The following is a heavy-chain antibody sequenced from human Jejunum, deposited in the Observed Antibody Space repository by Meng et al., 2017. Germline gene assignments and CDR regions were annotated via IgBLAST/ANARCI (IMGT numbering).Heavy chain of an antibody. CDR3: AKERGPRRPFDY. CDR1: GFTFNIYG. V-gene: IGHV3-23*01. CDR2: INGTGVNT. Sequence: GESLKISCAASGFTFNIYGMGWVRQAPGKGLEWVSAINGTGVNTYYADSVKGRFTISRDNSMNTLYLQRNSLRVEDTAIYYCAKERGPRRPFDYWGQGTLVTVSS. J-gene: IGHJ4*02. D-gene: IGHD1-14*01.